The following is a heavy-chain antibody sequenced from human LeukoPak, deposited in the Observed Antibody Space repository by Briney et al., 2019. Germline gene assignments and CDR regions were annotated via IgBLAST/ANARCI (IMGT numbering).Heavy chain of an antibody. D-gene: IGHD4-17*01. CDR3: ARVAVTTSY. CDR1: GGSISSSSYY. CDR2: IYYSGST. Sequence: KPSETLSLTCTVSGGSISSSSYYWGWIRQPPGKGLEWIGSIYYSGSTYYNPSLKSRVTISVDTSKNQFSLKLSSVTAADTAVYYCARVAVTTSYWGQGTLVTVSS. J-gene: IGHJ4*02. V-gene: IGHV4-39*01.